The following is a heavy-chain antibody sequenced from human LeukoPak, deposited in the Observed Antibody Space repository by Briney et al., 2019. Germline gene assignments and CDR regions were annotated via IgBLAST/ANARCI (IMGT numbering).Heavy chain of an antibody. D-gene: IGHD1-26*01. Sequence: GGSLRLSCAASGFIFTDYWMYWVRQAPGRGLEWVARIKSKDVGGTAANAAPVEGRFTISRDDSKNTLYLQMNSLKTEDTAVYYCTTTQYSDSSLRYWGQGTPVTVSS. CDR2: IKSKDVGGTA. J-gene: IGHJ4*02. V-gene: IGHV3-15*01. CDR3: TTTQYSDSSLRY. CDR1: GFIFTDYW.